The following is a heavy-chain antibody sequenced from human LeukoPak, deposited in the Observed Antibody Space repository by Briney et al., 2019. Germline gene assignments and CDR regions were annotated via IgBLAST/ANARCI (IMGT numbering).Heavy chain of an antibody. Sequence: GGSLRLSCAASGFSFSSYSMNWVRQAPGKGLEWVSYISSSSSTIYYADSVKGRFTISRDNAKNSLYLQMNSLRAEDTAVYYCAKDIGKKKYFDWLTMGYWGQGTLVTVSS. V-gene: IGHV3-48*01. D-gene: IGHD3-9*01. J-gene: IGHJ4*02. CDR1: GFSFSSYS. CDR2: ISSSSSTI. CDR3: AKDIGKKKYFDWLTMGY.